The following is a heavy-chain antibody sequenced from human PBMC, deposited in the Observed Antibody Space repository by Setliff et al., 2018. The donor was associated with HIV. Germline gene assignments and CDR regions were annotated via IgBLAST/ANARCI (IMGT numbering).Heavy chain of an antibody. CDR1: GYTFNSYD. CDR2: MNPNSGNT. V-gene: IGHV1-8*03. D-gene: IGHD4-17*01. J-gene: IGHJ3*02. Sequence: GASVKVSCKASGYTFNSYDINWVRQATGQGLEWMGWMNPNSGNTGYAQKFQGRVSITADKSTSTAYMELSSLRSEDTAVYYCARDRSAYGSRFDTFDMWGQGTMVTVSS. CDR3: ARDRSAYGSRFDTFDM.